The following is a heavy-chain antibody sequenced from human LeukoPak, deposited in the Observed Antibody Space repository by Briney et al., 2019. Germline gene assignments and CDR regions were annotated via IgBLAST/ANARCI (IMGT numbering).Heavy chain of an antibody. V-gene: IGHV3-23*01. CDR1: GFTFNSYS. D-gene: IGHD2/OR15-2a*01. CDR3: AKGRTVAGTSGTTRSYDH. CDR2: IGGSGDVT. Sequence: GGSLRLSCAASGFTFNSYSMNWVRQAPGKGLEWVSVIGGSGDVTFYADSVKGRFTISRDNSKNTLYLQINSLRAEDTAIYYCAKGRTVAGTSGTTRSYDHWGQGTLVTVSS. J-gene: IGHJ4*02.